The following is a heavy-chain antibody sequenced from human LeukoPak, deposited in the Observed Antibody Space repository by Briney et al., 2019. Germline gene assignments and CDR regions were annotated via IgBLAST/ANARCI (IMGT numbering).Heavy chain of an antibody. D-gene: IGHD3-22*01. Sequence: GASVKVSCKASGYTFTGYYMHWVRQAPGQGLEWMGWINPNSGGTNYAQKFQGRVTMTRNTSISTAYMELSSLRSEDTAVYYCARGAGGYYDSSGYYHWGQGTLVTVSS. CDR1: GYTFTGYY. V-gene: IGHV1-2*02. J-gene: IGHJ5*02. CDR3: ARGAGGYYDSSGYYH. CDR2: INPNSGGT.